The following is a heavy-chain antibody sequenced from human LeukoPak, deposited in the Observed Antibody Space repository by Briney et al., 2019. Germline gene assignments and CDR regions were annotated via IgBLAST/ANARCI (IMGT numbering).Heavy chain of an antibody. J-gene: IGHJ6*02. CDR2: INPSGGST. Sequence: ASVKVSCKASGYTFTSYYMHWVRQAPGQGLEWMGIINPSGGSTSYAQKFQGRVTMTRDTSTSTVYMELSSLRSEDTAVYYCARSPAFDWLAPRYYYYGMDVWGQGTTVTVSS. D-gene: IGHD3-9*01. CDR1: GYTFTSYY. V-gene: IGHV1-46*01. CDR3: ARSPAFDWLAPRYYYYGMDV.